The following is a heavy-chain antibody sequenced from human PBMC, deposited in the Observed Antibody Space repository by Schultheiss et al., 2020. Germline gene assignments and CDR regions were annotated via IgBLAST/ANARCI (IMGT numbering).Heavy chain of an antibody. J-gene: IGHJ6*03. D-gene: IGHD3-16*01. V-gene: IGHV5-51*01. CDR2: IYPGDSNT. CDR1: GYSFTIYW. Sequence: GESLKISCTGSGYSFTIYWIAWVRQMPGKGLEWMGIIYPGDSNTRYSPSLQGQVTISVDKSISTAYLQWSSLKASDTAIYYCARGGDYYYYMDVWGKGTTVTVSS. CDR3: ARGGDYYYYMDV.